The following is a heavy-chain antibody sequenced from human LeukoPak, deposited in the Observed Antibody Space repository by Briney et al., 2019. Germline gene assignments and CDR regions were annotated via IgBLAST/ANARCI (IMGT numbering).Heavy chain of an antibody. CDR1: GFTFSNYW. J-gene: IGHJ4*02. CDR2: IKTDGTKQ. D-gene: IGHD5-12*01. CDR3: ARDGIGGLIDY. Sequence: GGSLTLSRAASGFTFSNYWLSWVRQAPGKGLEWVANIKTDGTKQYYVDSVKGRFTISRDNAKNSLYLQMNSLRAEDTGVYYCARDGIGGLIDYWGQGTLVTVSS. V-gene: IGHV3-7*01.